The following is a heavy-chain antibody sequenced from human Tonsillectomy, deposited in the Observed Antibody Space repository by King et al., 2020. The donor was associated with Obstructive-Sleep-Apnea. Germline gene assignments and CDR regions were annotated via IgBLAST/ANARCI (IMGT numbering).Heavy chain of an antibody. Sequence: VQLVESGGGLVQPGRSLRLSCAVSGFTFDDYAMHWVRQAPGKGLEWVSGISWNSGSIAYAGSVKGRVTISRDNAKKSLYLQMSSLRAEDTALYYCAKDRGGIHSSSWYSFDQWGQGTLVTVSS. V-gene: IGHV3-9*01. CDR2: ISWNSGSI. CDR1: GFTFDDYA. CDR3: AKDRGGIHSSSWYSFDQ. D-gene: IGHD6-13*01. J-gene: IGHJ4*02.